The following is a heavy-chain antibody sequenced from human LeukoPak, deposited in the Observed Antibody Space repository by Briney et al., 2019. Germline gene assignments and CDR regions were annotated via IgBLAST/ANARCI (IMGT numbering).Heavy chain of an antibody. D-gene: IGHD3-10*01. J-gene: IGHJ4*02. CDR3: ARDRIYGSGSDHFDY. CDR1: GFTFSTFA. V-gene: IGHV4-38-2*02. CDR2: IYHSGSI. Sequence: GSLRLSCAASGFTFSTFAMIWIRQPPGKGLEWIGSIYHSGSIYHKPSLKSRVTISVDTSKNQFSLKLSSVTAADTAVYYCARDRIYGSGSDHFDYWGQGTLVTVSS.